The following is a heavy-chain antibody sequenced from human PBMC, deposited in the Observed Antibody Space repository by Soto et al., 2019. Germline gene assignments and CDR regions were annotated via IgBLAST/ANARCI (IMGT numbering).Heavy chain of an antibody. J-gene: IGHJ4*02. D-gene: IGHD3-10*01. V-gene: IGHV3-74*01. CDR2: INSDGSST. Sequence: GGSLRLSCAASGFTFSSYWMHWVRQAPGKGLVWVSRINSDGSSTSYADSVKGRFTTSRDNARNTLYLKMNSLRAEDPAVYPCARVGVACQIDYWGQGTLVTVSS. CDR1: GFTFSSYW. CDR3: ARVGVACQIDY.